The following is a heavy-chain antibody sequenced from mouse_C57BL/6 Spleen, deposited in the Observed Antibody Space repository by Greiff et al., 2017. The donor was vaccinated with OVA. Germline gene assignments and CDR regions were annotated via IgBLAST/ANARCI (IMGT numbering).Heavy chain of an antibody. CDR3: ARAGGDWGVTYWYFDV. D-gene: IGHD2-12*01. V-gene: IGHV1-50*01. Sequence: QVQLQQPGAELVKPGASVKLSCKASGYTFTSYWMQWVKQRPGQGLEWIGEIDPSDSYTNYNQKFKGKATLTVDTSSSTAYMQLSSLTSEDSAVYYCARAGGDWGVTYWYFDVWGTGTTVTVSS. CDR1: GYTFTSYW. CDR2: IDPSDSYT. J-gene: IGHJ1*03.